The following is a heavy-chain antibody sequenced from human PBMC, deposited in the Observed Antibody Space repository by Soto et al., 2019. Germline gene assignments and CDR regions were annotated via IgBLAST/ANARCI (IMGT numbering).Heavy chain of an antibody. CDR1: GFTFSSHG. D-gene: IGHD3-16*01. V-gene: IGHV3-33*03. Sequence: GGSLRLSCAASGFTFSSHGMHWVRQAPGKGLEWVAVIWYDGSEKYYADSAKGRFTISRDNSKNTLYLQMSGLRAEDTAVYYCARWGDYKKLDCWGQGTPVTVSS. CDR2: IWYDGSEK. J-gene: IGHJ4*02. CDR3: ARWGDYKKLDC.